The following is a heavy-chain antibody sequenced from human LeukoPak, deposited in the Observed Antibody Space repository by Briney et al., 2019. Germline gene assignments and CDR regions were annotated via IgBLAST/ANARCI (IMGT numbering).Heavy chain of an antibody. D-gene: IGHD4-17*01. CDR1: GFTFSDYH. V-gene: IGHV3-11*04. J-gene: IGHJ4*02. CDR3: AKGLGDYDDFRLGF. CDR2: ISSGGSTI. Sequence: GGSLRLSCAVSGFTFSDYHMSWIRQAPGKGLEWVSYISSGGSTISHADSVKGRFTVSRDNSKNTLYLHMNSLRVEDTAVYYCAKGLGDYDDFRLGFWGQGTLVTVSS.